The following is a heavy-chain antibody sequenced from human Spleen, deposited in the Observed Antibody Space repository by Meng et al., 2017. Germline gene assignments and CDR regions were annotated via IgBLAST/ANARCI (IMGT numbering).Heavy chain of an antibody. D-gene: IGHD5-12*01. V-gene: IGHV1-18*01. CDR3: ARDPTPILVAAYFFDF. J-gene: IGHJ4*02. CDR2: SSAYNGNT. Sequence: QVHLVQSGAEVKKPGSAVKVSCKATGGTFSSYAISWVRQAPGQGLEWMGCSSAYNGNTDYAQKFQGRVTMTTDTSTSTAYMELRSLRSDDTAVYFCARDPTPILVAAYFFDFWGQGILVTVSS. CDR1: GGTFSSYA.